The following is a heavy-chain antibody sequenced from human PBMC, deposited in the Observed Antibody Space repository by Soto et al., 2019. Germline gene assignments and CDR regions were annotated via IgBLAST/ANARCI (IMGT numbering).Heavy chain of an antibody. CDR3: ARGRYGDY. D-gene: IGHD1-1*01. CDR2: ISAHNGNT. Sequence: QVHLVQSGAEVKKPGASVKVSCKGSGYAFTTYGITWVRQAPGQGLEWMGWISAHNGNTNYAQKLQGRGTVTRDTSTSTAYMELRGLRSDDTAVYYWARGRYGDYWGQGALVTVSS. CDR1: GYAFTTYG. J-gene: IGHJ4*02. V-gene: IGHV1-18*01.